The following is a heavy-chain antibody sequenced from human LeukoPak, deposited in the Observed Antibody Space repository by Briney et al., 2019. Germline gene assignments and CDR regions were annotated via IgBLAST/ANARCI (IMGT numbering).Heavy chain of an antibody. V-gene: IGHV4-34*01. CDR3: ARDSAVTTIDY. Sequence: ASETLSLTCAVYGGSFSGYYWSWIRQPPGKRLEWIGETNLSGSTNYNPSLKSRVTISVDTSKNQFSLKLSSVTAADTAVYYCARDSAVTTIDYWGQGTLVTVSS. CDR1: GGSFSGYY. D-gene: IGHD4-17*01. J-gene: IGHJ4*02. CDR2: TNLSGST.